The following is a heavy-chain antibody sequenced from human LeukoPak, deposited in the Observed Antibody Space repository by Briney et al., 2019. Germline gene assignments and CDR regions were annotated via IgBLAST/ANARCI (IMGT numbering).Heavy chain of an antibody. Sequence: ASVKVSCKASGYTFIAYYMHWVRQAPGQGLEWMGWVNPASGGTNYAQKFQGRVTMTRDTSIATAYMELSSLRSEDMAVYYCARDTAPGSSGWLYYFDYWGQGTLVTVSS. V-gene: IGHV1-2*02. CDR1: GYTFIAYY. J-gene: IGHJ4*02. CDR2: VNPASGGT. CDR3: ARDTAPGSSGWLYYFDY. D-gene: IGHD6-19*01.